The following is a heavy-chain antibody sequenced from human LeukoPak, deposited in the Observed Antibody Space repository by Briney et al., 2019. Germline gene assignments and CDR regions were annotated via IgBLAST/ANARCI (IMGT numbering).Heavy chain of an antibody. CDR2: IYYSGST. CDR3: ASSFYCSSTSCAPSGPDY. CDR1: GGSISSYY. V-gene: IGHV4-59*12. Sequence: PSETLSLTCTVPGGSISSYYWTWIRQPPGKGLEWIGYIYYSGSTNYNPSLKSRVTMSVDTSKNQFSLKLSSVTAADTAVYYCASSFYCSSTSCAPSGPDYWGQGTLVTVSS. D-gene: IGHD2-2*01. J-gene: IGHJ4*02.